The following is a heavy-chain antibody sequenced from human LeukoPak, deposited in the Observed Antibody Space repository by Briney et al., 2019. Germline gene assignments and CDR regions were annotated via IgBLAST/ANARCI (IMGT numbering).Heavy chain of an antibody. J-gene: IGHJ4*02. CDR2: INEDGSVK. D-gene: IGHD6-6*01. CDR3: ARGDSGSKIDY. Sequence: GGSLRLSCAASGFTFSGCWMSWVRQAPGKGLEWVAMINEDGSVKSYVDSVKGRFTISRDNAKNSLFLQLNSLGAEDTSIYYCARGDSGSKIDYWGQGTLVTVSS. V-gene: IGHV3-7*01. CDR1: GFTFSGCW.